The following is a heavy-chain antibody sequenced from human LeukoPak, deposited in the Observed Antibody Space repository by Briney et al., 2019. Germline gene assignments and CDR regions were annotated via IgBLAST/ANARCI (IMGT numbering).Heavy chain of an antibody. CDR2: INHSGST. D-gene: IGHD1-26*01. Sequence: SETLSLTCAVYGGSFSGYYWSWIRQPPGKGLEWIGEINHSGSTNYNPSLKSRVTISVDTSKNQFSLKLSSVTAADTAVYYCARFRGGELLFDYWGQGTLVTVSS. CDR1: GGSFSGYY. CDR3: ARFRGGELLFDY. V-gene: IGHV4-34*01. J-gene: IGHJ4*02.